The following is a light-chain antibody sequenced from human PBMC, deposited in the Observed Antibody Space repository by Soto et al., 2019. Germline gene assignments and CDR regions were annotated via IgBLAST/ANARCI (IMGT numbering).Light chain of an antibody. J-gene: IGKJ5*01. Sequence: EIVMTQSPATLSVSPGERATLSCRASQSVSSNLAWYQQKPGQAPRLLIYGVSTRATGIPARFSGSGSGTEFTLTISSLQSEDFAVYYCQQYNNWPLAFGQGTRPEIK. CDR3: QQYNNWPLA. V-gene: IGKV3-15*01. CDR2: GVS. CDR1: QSVSSN.